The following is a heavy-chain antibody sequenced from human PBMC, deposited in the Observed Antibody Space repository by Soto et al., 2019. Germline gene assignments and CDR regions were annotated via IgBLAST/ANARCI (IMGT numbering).Heavy chain of an antibody. Sequence: GSLRLSCAASGFTFSSYAMSWVRQAPGKGLEWVSAISGSGGSTYYADSVKGRFTISRDNSKNTLYLQMNSLRAEDTAVYYCAKDLGVVVVAGSDYYYYGMDVWGQGTTVTVSS. V-gene: IGHV3-23*01. CDR2: ISGSGGST. CDR1: GFTFSSYA. CDR3: AKDLGVVVVAGSDYYYYGMDV. D-gene: IGHD2-15*01. J-gene: IGHJ6*02.